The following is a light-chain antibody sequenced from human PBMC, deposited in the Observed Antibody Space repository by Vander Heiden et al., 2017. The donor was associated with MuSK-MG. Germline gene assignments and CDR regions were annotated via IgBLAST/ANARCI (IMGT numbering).Light chain of an antibody. Sequence: DIQLTQSPASVSASVGDRVTLSCRASQPISTWLAWYQQRPGKAPNLLIYVASTLHSGVPSRFSGSGYGTDFTLTINNWQPEDSGTYYCQEANSFPPFTFGGGTRVEVK. CDR2: VAS. CDR1: QPISTW. V-gene: IGKV1-12*01. J-gene: IGKJ4*01. CDR3: QEANSFPPFT.